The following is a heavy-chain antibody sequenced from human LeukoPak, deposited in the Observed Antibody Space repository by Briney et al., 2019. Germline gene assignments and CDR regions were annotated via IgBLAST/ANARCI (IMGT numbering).Heavy chain of an antibody. D-gene: IGHD6-13*01. J-gene: IGHJ4*02. Sequence: GGSLRLSCAASGFTFSSYAMSWVRQAPGKGLEWVSAISGSGGSTYYADSVKGRFTISRDNSKNTLYLQMNSLRAEDTAVYYCAKVGDGLSIAVAGTARPLYYFDYWGQGTLVTVSS. CDR2: ISGSGGST. V-gene: IGHV3-23*01. CDR3: AKVGDGLSIAVAGTARPLYYFDY. CDR1: GFTFSSYA.